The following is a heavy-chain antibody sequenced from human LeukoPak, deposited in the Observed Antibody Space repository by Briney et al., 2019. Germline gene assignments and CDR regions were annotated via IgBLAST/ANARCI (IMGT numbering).Heavy chain of an antibody. V-gene: IGHV4-38-2*02. CDR1: GYSISSGYY. Sequence: SETLSLTCTVSGYSISSGYYWGWIRQPPGKGLEWIGSIYHSGSTYYNPSLKSRVTISVDTSKNQFSLKLSSVTAADTAVYYCARDRGSSSFGFDPXXQGTLXTVSS. CDR3: ARDRGSSSFGFDP. D-gene: IGHD6-13*01. CDR2: IYHSGST. J-gene: IGHJ5*02.